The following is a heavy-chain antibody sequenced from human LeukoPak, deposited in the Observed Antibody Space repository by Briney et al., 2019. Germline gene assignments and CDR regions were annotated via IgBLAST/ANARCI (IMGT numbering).Heavy chain of an antibody. CDR3: ARYMGPYFFDY. CDR1: GDSIRSYN. V-gene: IGHV4-59*01. D-gene: IGHD1-26*01. CDR2: IYYIGST. Sequence: SGTLSPTCTVPGDSIRSYNWSWIWQPPGKGLEWIGYIYYIGSTNYNPSLKSRVTISVDTSKNQFSLKLSSVTAADTAVYYCARYMGPYFFDYWGQGTLVTVSS. J-gene: IGHJ4*02.